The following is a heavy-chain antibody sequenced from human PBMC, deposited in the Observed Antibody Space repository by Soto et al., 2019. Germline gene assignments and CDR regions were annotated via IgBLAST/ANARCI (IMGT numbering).Heavy chain of an antibody. CDR2: IIPIFGTA. J-gene: IGHJ3*02. CDR3: ARDRRKAYSGYDAFDI. CDR1: GGTFSSYA. V-gene: IGHV1-69*13. D-gene: IGHD5-12*01. Sequence: GASVKVSCKASGGTFSSYAISWVRQAPGQGLEWMGGIIPIFGTANYAQKFQGSVTITADESTSTAYMELSSLRSEDTAVYYCARDRRKAYSGYDAFDIWGQGTMVTV.